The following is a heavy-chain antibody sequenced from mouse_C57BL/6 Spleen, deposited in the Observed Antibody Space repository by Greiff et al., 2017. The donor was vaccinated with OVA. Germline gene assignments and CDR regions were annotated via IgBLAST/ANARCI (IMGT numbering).Heavy chain of an antibody. J-gene: IGHJ1*03. CDR2: FYPGSGSI. CDR1: GYTFTEYT. CDR3: AKHEELLRYFDV. D-gene: IGHD1-1*01. Sequence: VKLMESGAELVKPGASVTLSCKASGYTFTEYTIHWVKQRSGQGLEWIGWFYPGSGSIKYNEKFKNKATLTADKSSSTVYMELSRLTSEDSAVYCCAKHEELLRYFDVWGTGTTVTVSS. V-gene: IGHV1-62-2*01.